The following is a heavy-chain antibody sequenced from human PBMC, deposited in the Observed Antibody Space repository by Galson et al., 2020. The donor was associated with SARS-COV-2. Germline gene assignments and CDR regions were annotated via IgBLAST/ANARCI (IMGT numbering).Heavy chain of an antibody. Sequence: SATLSLTCTVSGGSISSGGYYWSWIRQHPGKGLEWIGYIYYSGSTYYNPSLKSRVTISVDTSKNQFSLKLSSVTAADTAVYYCARGALLYGGNSIGYFDYWGQGTLVTVSS. CDR1: GGSISSGGYY. J-gene: IGHJ4*02. CDR2: IYYSGST. D-gene: IGHD2-21*02. CDR3: ARGALLYGGNSIGYFDY. V-gene: IGHV4-31*03.